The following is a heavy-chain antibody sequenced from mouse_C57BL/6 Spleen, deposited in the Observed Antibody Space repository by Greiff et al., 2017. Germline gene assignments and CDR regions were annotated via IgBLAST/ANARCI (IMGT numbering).Heavy chain of an antibody. CDR1: GFNIKDYY. V-gene: IGHV14-2*01. CDR2: IDPEDGET. CDR3: AGALYGSSLFDY. D-gene: IGHD1-1*01. Sequence: EVQVVESGAELVKPGASVKLSCTASGFNIKDYYMHWVKQRTEQGLEWIGRIDPEDGETKYAPKFQGKATITADTSSNTAYLQLSSLSSEDTAVYYCAGALYGSSLFDYWGQGTTLTVSS. J-gene: IGHJ2*01.